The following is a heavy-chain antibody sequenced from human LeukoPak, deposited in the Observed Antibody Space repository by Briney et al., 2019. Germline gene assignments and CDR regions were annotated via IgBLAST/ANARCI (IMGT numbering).Heavy chain of an antibody. CDR3: ARDNPVAGNRGIDY. CDR1: GGSISSYY. CDR2: IYTSGST. V-gene: IGHV4-4*07. D-gene: IGHD6-19*01. J-gene: IGHJ4*02. Sequence: SETLSLTCTVSGGSISSYYWSWIRQPAGKGLEWIGRIYTSGSTNYNPSLKSRVTMSVDTSKNQFSLKLSSVTAADTAVYYCARDNPVAGNRGIDYWGQGTLVTVSS.